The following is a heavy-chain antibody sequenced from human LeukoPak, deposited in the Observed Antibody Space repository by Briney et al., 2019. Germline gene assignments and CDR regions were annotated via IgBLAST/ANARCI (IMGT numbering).Heavy chain of an antibody. V-gene: IGHV4-38-2*02. CDR1: GYSISNGYC. CDR2: IYHSGST. Sequence: PSETLSLTCTVSGYSISNGYCWGWIRQPPGKGLEWIGSIYHSGSTYYHPSLKSRVTISVDTSKNQFSLRLSSVTAADTAVYYCARLGGANYFDYWGQGTLVIVSS. J-gene: IGHJ4*02. CDR3: ARLGGANYFDY.